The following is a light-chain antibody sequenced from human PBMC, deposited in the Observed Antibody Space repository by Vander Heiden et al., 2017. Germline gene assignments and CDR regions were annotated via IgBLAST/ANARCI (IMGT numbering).Light chain of an antibody. CDR2: DDS. CDR1: NIGRKS. J-gene: IGLJ2*01. V-gene: IGLV3-21*02. Sequence: YVLTQPPSVSVAPRQTARITCGGNNIGRKSVHWHQQKPGQAPGLVVDDDSDRPSGIPERFSGSNSGNTATLTISRVEAGDEADYYCQVWDSDNDHVVFGGGTKLTVL. CDR3: QVWDSDNDHVV.